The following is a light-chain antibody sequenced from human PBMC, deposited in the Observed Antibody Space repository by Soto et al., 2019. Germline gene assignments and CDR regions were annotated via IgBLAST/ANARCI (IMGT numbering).Light chain of an antibody. Sequence: DIQMTQSPSSLSASVGDRVTITCRASQGISIYLAWYQQKPGKVPKLLIYDASTLQSGVPSRFSGSGSGTDFTLTISGLQPEDVATYYCQKDNGAPLTFGGGTKVEIK. CDR1: QGISIY. V-gene: IGKV1-27*01. J-gene: IGKJ4*01. CDR3: QKDNGAPLT. CDR2: DAS.